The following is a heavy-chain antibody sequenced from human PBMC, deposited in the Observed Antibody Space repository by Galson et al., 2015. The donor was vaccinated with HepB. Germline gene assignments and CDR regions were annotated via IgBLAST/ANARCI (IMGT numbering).Heavy chain of an antibody. CDR3: ARSLGIQLWRDAFDI. CDR1: GFTFSDHY. J-gene: IGHJ3*02. CDR2: TRNKANSYTT. D-gene: IGHD5-18*01. Sequence: SLRLSCAASGFTFSDHYMDWVRQAPGKGLEWVGRTRNKANSYTTEYAASVKGRFTISRDDSKNSLYLQMNSLKTEDTAVYYCARSLGIQLWRDAFDIWGQGTMVTVSS. V-gene: IGHV3-72*01.